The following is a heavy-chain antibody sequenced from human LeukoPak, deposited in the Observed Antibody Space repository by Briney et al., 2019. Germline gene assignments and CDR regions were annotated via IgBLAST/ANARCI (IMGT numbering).Heavy chain of an antibody. V-gene: IGHV3-7*01. J-gene: IGHJ4*02. Sequence: GGSLRLSCAASGFAFSNFWMSWVRQAPGKGLEWVANINQDGSEKNYVDSVKGRFTISRDSAKNSLYLQMDSLRAEDTAIYYCARCSGWAFKNWGQGTLVTVSS. CDR2: INQDGSEK. CDR1: GFAFSNFW. CDR3: ARCSGWAFKN. D-gene: IGHD6-19*01.